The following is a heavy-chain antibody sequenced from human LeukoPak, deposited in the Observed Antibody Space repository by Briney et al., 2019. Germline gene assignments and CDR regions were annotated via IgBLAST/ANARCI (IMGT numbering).Heavy chain of an antibody. CDR1: GGSFSDYY. J-gene: IGHJ3*02. CDR3: AREASSSRDSDAFDI. Sequence: SETLSLTCAVYGGSFSDYYWSWIRQPPGKGLEWIGEINDSGSNDYNPSLKSRVTISVDKSKNQFSLKLSSVTAADTAVYYCAREASSSRDSDAFDIWGQGTMVTVSS. D-gene: IGHD6-13*01. CDR2: INDSGSN. V-gene: IGHV4-34*01.